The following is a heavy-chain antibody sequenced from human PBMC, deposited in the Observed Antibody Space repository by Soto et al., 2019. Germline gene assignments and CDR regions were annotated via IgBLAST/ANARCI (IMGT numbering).Heavy chain of an antibody. V-gene: IGHV4-34*01. D-gene: IGHD2-15*01. J-gene: IGHJ5*02. Sequence: QVQLQQWGAGLLRPSETLSLTCAVYGGSFSGYYWSWIRQPPGKGLEWIGEINHSGSNNYNPSLKSRVTISVDMSKNQFSLKLSSVTAADTAVYYCARPYCSGGSCYGGFDPWGQGTLVTVSS. CDR2: INHSGSN. CDR3: ARPYCSGGSCYGGFDP. CDR1: GGSFSGYY.